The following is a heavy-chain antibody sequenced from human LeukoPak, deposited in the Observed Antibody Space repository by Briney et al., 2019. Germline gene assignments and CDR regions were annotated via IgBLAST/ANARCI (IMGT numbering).Heavy chain of an antibody. CDR3: TRDRGAYNLYDY. CDR1: GFTFGDYA. CDR2: IRSKAYGETA. V-gene: IGHV3-49*03. D-gene: IGHD1-1*01. J-gene: IGHJ4*02. Sequence: GGSLRLPCTASGFTFGDYAMSWLRQAPGKGLEWVGFIRSKAYGETADYAASVKGRFTISRDDSKAIAYLQMNSLKTEDTAVYHCTRDRGAYNLYDYWGQGTLVTVSS.